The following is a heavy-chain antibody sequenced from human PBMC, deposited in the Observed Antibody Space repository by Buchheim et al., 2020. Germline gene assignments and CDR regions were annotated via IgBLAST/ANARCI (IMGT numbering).Heavy chain of an antibody. CDR3: ARGQDRGRRGLGSY. V-gene: IGHV4-34*01. J-gene: IGHJ4*02. D-gene: IGHD2-15*01. CDR2: INHSGST. Sequence: QVQLQQWGAGLLKPSETLSLTCAVYGGSFSGYYWSWIRQPPGKGLEWIGEINHSGSTNYNPSLKSRVTISVDTSKKQFSLQLRSVTAADTAVYYCARGQDRGRRGLGSYWGQGTL. CDR1: GGSFSGYY.